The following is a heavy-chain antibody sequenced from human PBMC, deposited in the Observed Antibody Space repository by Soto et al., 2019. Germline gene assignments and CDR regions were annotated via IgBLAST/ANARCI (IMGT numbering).Heavy chain of an antibody. CDR1: GFTFSSYG. CDR2: IWYDGSNK. V-gene: IGHV3-33*01. J-gene: IGHJ6*02. CDR3: ARARGYCSSTSCPSGGYGMDV. Sequence: QVQLVASGGGVVQPGRSLRLSCAASGFTFSSYGMHWVRQAPGKGLEWVAVIWYDGSNKYYADSVKGRFTISRDNSKNTLYLQMTSLRAEDTAVYYCARARGYCSSTSCPSGGYGMDVWGQGTTVTVSS. D-gene: IGHD2-2*01.